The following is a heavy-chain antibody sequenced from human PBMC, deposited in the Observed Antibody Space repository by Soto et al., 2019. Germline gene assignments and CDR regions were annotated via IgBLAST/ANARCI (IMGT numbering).Heavy chain of an antibody. CDR1: GFTFSSYA. D-gene: IGHD6-19*01. J-gene: IGHJ4*02. CDR2: ISGSGGST. Sequence: GSLRLSCAASGFTFSSYAMSWVRQAPVKGLEWVSAISGSGGSTYYADSVKGRFTISRDNSKNTLYLQMNSLRAEDTAVYYCAKDLKQWLASSYFDYWGQGTLVTVSS. V-gene: IGHV3-23*01. CDR3: AKDLKQWLASSYFDY.